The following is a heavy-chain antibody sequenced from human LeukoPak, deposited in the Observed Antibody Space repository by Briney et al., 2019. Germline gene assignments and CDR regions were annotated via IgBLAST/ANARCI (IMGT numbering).Heavy chain of an antibody. CDR3: ARWDSGWHYFDY. V-gene: IGHV4-30-4*08. J-gene: IGHJ4*02. D-gene: IGHD6-19*01. CDR1: GGSISSGDYY. CDR2: IYYSGST. Sequence: SQTLSLTCTVSGGSISSGDYYWGWIRQPKGKGLEWIGYIYYSGSTYYNPSLKSRVTISVDTSKNQFSLKLSSVTAADTAVYYCARWDSGWHYFDYWGQGTLVTVSS.